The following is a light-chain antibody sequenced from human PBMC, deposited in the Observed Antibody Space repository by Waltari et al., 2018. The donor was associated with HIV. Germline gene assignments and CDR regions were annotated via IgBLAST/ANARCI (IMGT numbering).Light chain of an antibody. Sequence: DIQMTQSPPTQSASVGDRVTITCRASQSISTWLAWFQQKPGKAPKIFIYKASTLDSGVPSRFSGSGSGTEFTLTISSLLPEDFATYYCQQYDNYPHTFGQGTKLE. CDR1: QSISTW. CDR2: KAS. V-gene: IGKV1-5*03. J-gene: IGKJ2*01. CDR3: QQYDNYPHT.